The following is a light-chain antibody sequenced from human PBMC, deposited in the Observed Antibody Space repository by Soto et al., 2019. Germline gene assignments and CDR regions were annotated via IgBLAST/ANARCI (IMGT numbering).Light chain of an antibody. Sequence: AIRMTQSPSSLSASTGDRVTITCRASQAINNYLVWFQQKPGKAAKVLIYAASTLQTGVPSRFSGSGSGTDFILTINWLQSEDFATYYCQQYYDYPRTFGQGTKVDIK. CDR3: QQYYDYPRT. V-gene: IGKV1-8*01. CDR1: QAINNY. J-gene: IGKJ1*01. CDR2: AAS.